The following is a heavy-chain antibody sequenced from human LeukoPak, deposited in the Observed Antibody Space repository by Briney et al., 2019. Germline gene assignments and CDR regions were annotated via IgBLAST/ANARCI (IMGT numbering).Heavy chain of an antibody. J-gene: IGHJ4*02. Sequence: GGSLRLSCAASGFTFSSYAMSWVRQAPGKGLEWVSAISGSGGSTYYADSVKGRFTISRDNAKNSLYLQMNSLRAEDTAVYYCARGRGSSSCTDYWGQGTLVTVSS. D-gene: IGHD6-13*01. CDR1: GFTFSSYA. CDR2: ISGSGGST. CDR3: ARGRGSSSCTDY. V-gene: IGHV3-23*01.